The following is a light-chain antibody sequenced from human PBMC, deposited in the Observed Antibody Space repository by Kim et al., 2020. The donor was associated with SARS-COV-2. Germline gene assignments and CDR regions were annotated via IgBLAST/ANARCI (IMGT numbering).Light chain of an antibody. V-gene: IGLV3-19*01. CDR2: GKN. J-gene: IGLJ2*01. Sequence: ALGQTVRITCQGDSLRSYYASRYQQKPGQATILVIYGKNNRPSAIPDRFSGSSSGNTASLTITGTQAGDEADYYCNSRDSNDNVVFGGGTQLTVL. CDR1: SLRSYY. CDR3: NSRDSNDNVV.